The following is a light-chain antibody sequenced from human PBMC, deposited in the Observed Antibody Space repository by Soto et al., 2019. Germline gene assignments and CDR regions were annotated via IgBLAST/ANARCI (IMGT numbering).Light chain of an antibody. CDR1: QSLLDRSNSKNC. CDR3: HQFSTSPQT. J-gene: IGKJ1*01. V-gene: IGKV4-1*01. Sequence: DIVLTQSPDSLAVSLGERATISCKSSQSLLDRSNSKNCLAWYQQKPGQPPKMLIYWASTRESGVPDRFRGIGAGTDFPLTLSGLQSEDVAVYYCHQFSTSPQTFGQGTTVEIK. CDR2: WAS.